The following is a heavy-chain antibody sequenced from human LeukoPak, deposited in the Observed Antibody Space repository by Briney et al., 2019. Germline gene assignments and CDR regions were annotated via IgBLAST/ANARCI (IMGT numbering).Heavy chain of an antibody. CDR3: VVAAGIGY. J-gene: IGHJ4*02. D-gene: IGHD6-13*01. V-gene: IGHV3-48*03. CDR2: ISSSGSTI. Sequence: QPGGSLRLSCAASGFTFSSYEMNWVRQAPGKGLEWVSYISSSGSTIYYADSVKGRFTISRDNAKNSLYLQVNSLRAEDTAVYYCVVAAGIGYWGQGTLVTVSS. CDR1: GFTFSSYE.